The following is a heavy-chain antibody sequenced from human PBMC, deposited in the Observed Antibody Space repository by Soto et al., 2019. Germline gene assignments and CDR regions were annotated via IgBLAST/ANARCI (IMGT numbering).Heavy chain of an antibody. CDR3: ASDIREWEPLHYAFDN. CDR1: GFTFSSYG. CDR2: IWYDGSNK. J-gene: IGHJ3*02. D-gene: IGHD1-26*01. V-gene: IGHV3-33*01. Sequence: GGSLRLSCAAPGFTFSSYGMHWVRQAPGKGLEWVAVIWYDGSNKYYADSVKGRFTISRDNSKDTVYLQMNTLRAEDTAEYYGASDIREWEPLHYAFDNWGQGTMVTVSS.